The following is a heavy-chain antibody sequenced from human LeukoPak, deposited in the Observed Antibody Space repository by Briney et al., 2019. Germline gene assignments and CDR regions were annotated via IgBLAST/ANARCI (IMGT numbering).Heavy chain of an antibody. CDR3: AKIPPYYDFWSGLFDY. V-gene: IGHV1-69*06. J-gene: IGHJ4*02. CDR2: IIPLFDTA. CDR1: GGTFSNYA. D-gene: IGHD3-3*01. Sequence: SVKVSCKASGGTFSNYAITWVRQAPGQGLEWMGGIIPLFDTANYARKFQGRVTITADKSTTTAYMELTSLRSEDTAVYYCAKIPPYYDFWSGLFDYWGQGTLVTVSS.